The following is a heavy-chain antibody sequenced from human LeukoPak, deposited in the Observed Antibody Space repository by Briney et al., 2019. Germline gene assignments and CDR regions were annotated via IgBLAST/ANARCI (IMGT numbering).Heavy chain of an antibody. CDR3: AKDMEYGDLLGYFDY. Sequence: PGRSLRLSCAASGFTFDDYAMHWVRQAPGKGLEWVSGISWNSGSIGYADSVKGRFTISRDNAKNSLYLQMNSLRAEDTALYYCAKDMEYGDLLGYFDYWGQGTLVTVSS. V-gene: IGHV3-9*01. J-gene: IGHJ4*02. CDR2: ISWNSGSI. CDR1: GFTFDDYA. D-gene: IGHD4-17*01.